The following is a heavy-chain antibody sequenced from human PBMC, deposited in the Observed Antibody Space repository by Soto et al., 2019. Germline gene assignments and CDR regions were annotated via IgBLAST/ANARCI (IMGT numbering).Heavy chain of an antibody. Sequence: GASVKVSCKTSGYMFTTYGMSWVRQAPGQGLEWMAWISAYNGDKKYAQKFQGRVTMTIDTSTSTVYMELRSLTSDDTATYYCARTGGGMAAHPLEYWGQGTLVTVSS. CDR3: ARTGGGMAAHPLEY. V-gene: IGHV1-18*04. D-gene: IGHD6-6*01. CDR2: ISAYNGDK. J-gene: IGHJ4*02. CDR1: GYMFTTYG.